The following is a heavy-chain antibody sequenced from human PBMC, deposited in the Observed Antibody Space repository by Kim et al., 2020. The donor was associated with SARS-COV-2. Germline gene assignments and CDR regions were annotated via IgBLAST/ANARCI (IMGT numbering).Heavy chain of an antibody. J-gene: IGHJ5*02. D-gene: IGHD3-10*01. V-gene: IGHV1-3*01. CDR3: ARVAVRGVIRYNWFDP. CDR1: GYTFTSYA. Sequence: ASVKVSCKASGYTFTSYAMHWVRQAPGQRLEWMGWINAGNGNTKYSQKFQGRVTITRDTSASTAYMELSSLRSEDTAVYYCARVAVRGVIRYNWFDPWGEGTLCTVSS. CDR2: INAGNGNT.